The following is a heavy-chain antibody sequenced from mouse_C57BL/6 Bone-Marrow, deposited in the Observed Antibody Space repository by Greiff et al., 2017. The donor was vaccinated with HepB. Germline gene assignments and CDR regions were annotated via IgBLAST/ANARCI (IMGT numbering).Heavy chain of an antibody. J-gene: IGHJ4*01. CDR1: GYSITSGYY. Sequence: EVQLQESGPGLVKPSQSLSLTCSVTGYSITSGYYWNWIRQFPGNKLEWMGYISYDGSNNYNPSLKNRISITRDTSKNQFFLKLNSVTTEDTATYYCAREGISWDAMDYWGQGTSVTVSS. V-gene: IGHV3-6*01. CDR2: ISYDGSN. CDR3: AREGISWDAMDY.